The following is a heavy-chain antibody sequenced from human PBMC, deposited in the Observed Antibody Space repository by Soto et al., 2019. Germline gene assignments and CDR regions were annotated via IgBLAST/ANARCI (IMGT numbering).Heavy chain of an antibody. Sequence: VGSLRLSCAASGFTFSTYAMNWVRQAPGKGLEWVSAISGGGGSTYYADSVKGRVTISRDNSKNTLYLQMNSLRAEDTAVYYCAKVSLGALTFTDYYYYGLDVWGQGTTVTVSS. CDR3: AKVSLGALTFTDYYYYGLDV. J-gene: IGHJ6*02. CDR1: GFTFSTYA. D-gene: IGHD1-26*01. CDR2: ISGGGGST. V-gene: IGHV3-23*01.